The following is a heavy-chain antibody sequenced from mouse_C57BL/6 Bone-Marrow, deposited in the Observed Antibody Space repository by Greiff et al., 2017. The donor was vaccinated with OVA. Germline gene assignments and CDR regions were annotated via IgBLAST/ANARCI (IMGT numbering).Heavy chain of an antibody. CDR3: TGELLRSYYFDY. J-gene: IGHJ2*01. V-gene: IGHV6-3*01. CDR1: GFTFSNYW. D-gene: IGHD1-1*01. CDR2: IRLKSDNYAT. Sequence: EVKLVESGGGLVQPGGSMKLSCVASGFTFSNYWMNWVRQSPEKGLEWVAQIRLKSDNYATHYAESVKGRFTISRDDSKSSVYLQMNNLRAEDTGIYYCTGELLRSYYFDYWGQGTTLTVSS.